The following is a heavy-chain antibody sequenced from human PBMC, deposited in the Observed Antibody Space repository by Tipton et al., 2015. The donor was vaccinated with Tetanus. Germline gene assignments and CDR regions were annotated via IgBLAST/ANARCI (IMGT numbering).Heavy chain of an antibody. J-gene: IGHJ3*02. CDR1: GVSISNSSHY. CDR3: ARDIYSNTRAFDI. CDR2: FYYGGST. D-gene: IGHD2-2*01. Sequence: TLPLTCTVSGVSISNSSHYWGWIRRSPGKGLEWIGSFYYGGSTYYNPSLESRVTISVDTSKNEFSLKLTSVTAADTSLYFCARDIYSNTRAFDIWGQGTMVTVSS. V-gene: IGHV4-39*02.